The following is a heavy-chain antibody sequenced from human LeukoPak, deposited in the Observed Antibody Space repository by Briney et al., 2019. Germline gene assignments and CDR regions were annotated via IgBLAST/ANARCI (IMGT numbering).Heavy chain of an antibody. Sequence: GGSLRLSCAAPGFSFSSYAMSWVRQAPGKGLEWVSTIGSSGADTYNADSVKGRFTISKDTSKSTLQMNSPSAEDTAVYYCVKHSGGVYGNSDSWGQGTLVTVSS. CDR1: GFSFSSYA. V-gene: IGHV3-23*01. CDR3: VKHSGGVYGNSDS. J-gene: IGHJ4*02. CDR2: IGSSGADT. D-gene: IGHD1-1*01.